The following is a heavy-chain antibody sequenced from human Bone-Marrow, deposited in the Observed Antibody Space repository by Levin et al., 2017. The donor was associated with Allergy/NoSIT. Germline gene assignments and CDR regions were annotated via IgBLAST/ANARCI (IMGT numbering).Heavy chain of an antibody. D-gene: IGHD2-15*01. Sequence: GGSLRLSCAASGFTFSSYAMHWVRQAPGKGLEWVAVISYDGSNKYYADSVKGRFTISRDNSKNTLYLQMNSLRAEDTAVYYCARDKLRYCSGGSCYFFDYWGQGTLVTVSS. CDR3: ARDKLRYCSGGSCYFFDY. CDR2: ISYDGSNK. V-gene: IGHV3-30-3*01. J-gene: IGHJ4*02. CDR1: GFTFSSYA.